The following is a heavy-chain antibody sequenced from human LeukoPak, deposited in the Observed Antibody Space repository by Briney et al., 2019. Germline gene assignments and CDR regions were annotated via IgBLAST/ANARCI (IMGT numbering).Heavy chain of an antibody. CDR1: GFTFSSYA. V-gene: IGHV3-30-3*01. J-gene: IGHJ5*02. CDR3: ARDPGGYCSSTSCYTDNWFDP. D-gene: IGHD2-2*02. Sequence: GGSLRPSRAASGFTFSSYAMHWVRQAPGKGLEWVAVISYDGSNKYYADSVKGRFTISRDNSKNTLYLQMNSLRAEDTAVYYCARDPGGYCSSTSCYTDNWFDPWGQGTLVTVSS. CDR2: ISYDGSNK.